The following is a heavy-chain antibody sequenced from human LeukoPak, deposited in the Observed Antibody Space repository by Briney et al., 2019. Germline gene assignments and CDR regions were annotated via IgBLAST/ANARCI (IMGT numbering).Heavy chain of an antibody. CDR1: GGSFSGYY. CDR2: INHSGST. V-gene: IGHV4-34*01. Sequence: PSETLSLTCAVYGGSFSGYYWSWIRQPPGKGLEWIGEINHSGSTNYNPSLKSRVTISVDTSKNQFSLKLSFVTTADTAVYYCARALAYCSGGSCTRGYNWFDPRGQGTLVTVPS. CDR3: ARALAYCSGGSCTRGYNWFDP. D-gene: IGHD2-15*01. J-gene: IGHJ5*02.